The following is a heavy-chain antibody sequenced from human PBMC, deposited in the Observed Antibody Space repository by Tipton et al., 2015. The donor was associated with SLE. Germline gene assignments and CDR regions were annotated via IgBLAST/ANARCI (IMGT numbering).Heavy chain of an antibody. CDR2: IYHTGSA. CDR3: ARVHTNFRGFDI. CDR1: GSSITNGYY. V-gene: IGHV4-38-2*01. Sequence: TLSLTCVVSGSSITNGYYWGWVRQPPGKGLEWIGGIYHTGSADYNPSLKSRVTISVDTSKNQFSLKVSSVTVADTAVYYCARVHTNFRGFDIWGQGTMVNVSS. J-gene: IGHJ3*02. D-gene: IGHD1-1*01.